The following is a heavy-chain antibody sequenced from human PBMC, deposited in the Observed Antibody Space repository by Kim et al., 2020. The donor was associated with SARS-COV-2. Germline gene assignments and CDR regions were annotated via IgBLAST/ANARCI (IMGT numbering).Heavy chain of an antibody. CDR3: ARVASGSYPFDH. CDR1: GGSISSSSYY. D-gene: IGHD1-26*01. CDR2: IYYSGST. J-gene: IGHJ4*02. V-gene: IGHV4-39*07. Sequence: SETLSLTCTVSGGSISSSSYYWGWIRQPPGKGLEWIGSIYYSGSTYYNPSLKSRVTISVDTSKNQFSLKLSSVTAADTAVYYCARVASGSYPFDHWGQGT.